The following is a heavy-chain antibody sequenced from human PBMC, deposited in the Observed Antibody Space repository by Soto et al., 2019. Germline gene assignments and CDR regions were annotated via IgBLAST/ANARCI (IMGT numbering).Heavy chain of an antibody. V-gene: IGHV3-23*01. CDR3: AKDRGCSSATCYQAD. J-gene: IGHJ4*02. D-gene: IGHD2-2*01. Sequence: QPGGSLRLSCVASEFAFSTYGMSWVRQAPGQGLEWVSGINAGGRGAYYADSVKGRFIISRDNSKNTLFLQMNSLRAGDTAVYYCAKDRGCSSATCYQADWGRGTLVTVSS. CDR1: EFAFSTYG. CDR2: INAGGRGA.